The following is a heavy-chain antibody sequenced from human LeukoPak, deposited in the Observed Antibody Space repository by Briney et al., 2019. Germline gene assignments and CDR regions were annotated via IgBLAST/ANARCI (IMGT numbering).Heavy chain of an antibody. CDR1: GGSFSGYY. D-gene: IGHD1-26*01. Sequence: SETLSLTCAVYGGSFSGYYWSWIRQPPGKGLEWIGEINHSGSTNYNPSLKSRVTISVDTSKNQFSLKLSSVTAADTAVYYCARRHWWELSALDYWGQGTLVTVSS. V-gene: IGHV4-34*01. J-gene: IGHJ4*02. CDR3: ARRHWWELSALDY. CDR2: INHSGST.